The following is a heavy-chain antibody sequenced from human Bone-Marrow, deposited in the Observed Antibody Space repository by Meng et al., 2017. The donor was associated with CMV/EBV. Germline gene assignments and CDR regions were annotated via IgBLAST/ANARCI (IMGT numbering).Heavy chain of an antibody. Sequence: SETLSLTCTVSGGSVSSGSYYWSWIRQPPGKGLEWIGYIYYSGSTIYNPSLKSRVTISVDTSKNQFSLKLSSVTAADTAVYYCARVFVRPRRGYYFDYWGQGTLVTVSS. J-gene: IGHJ4*02. CDR1: GGSVSSGSYY. CDR2: IYYSGST. V-gene: IGHV4-61*01. CDR3: ARVFVRPRRGYYFDY.